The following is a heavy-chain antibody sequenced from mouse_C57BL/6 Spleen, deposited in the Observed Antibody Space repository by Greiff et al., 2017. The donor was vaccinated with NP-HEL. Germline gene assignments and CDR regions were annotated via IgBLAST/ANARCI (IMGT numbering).Heavy chain of an antibody. CDR1: GYTFTSYT. CDR2: ISPSSGST. CDR3: AASYYYGSSYWYFDV. V-gene: IGHV1-4*01. J-gene: IGHJ1*03. D-gene: IGHD1-1*01. Sequence: VQLQQSGAELARPGASVKLSCKASGYTFTSYTMHWVQQRPGQGLEWIGYISPSSGSTKYNQKVKDKGTLTADKSYSTAYMQLSSLTSEDSAVYYCAASYYYGSSYWYFDVWGTGTTVTVSS.